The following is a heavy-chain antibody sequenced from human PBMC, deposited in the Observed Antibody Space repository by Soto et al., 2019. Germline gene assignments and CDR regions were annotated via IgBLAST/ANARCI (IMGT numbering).Heavy chain of an antibody. CDR2: IDPSDGTT. Sequence: ASVKCSCKASGYSFTSDGISWVRQAPGQGLEWMGMIDPSDGTTTYAQKLQGRVTMTRDTATSTVYMELSSLRSEDTAVYYCARDEVPDVQNDAFDIWGQGTMVTVSS. CDR3: ARDEVPDVQNDAFDI. V-gene: IGHV1-46*04. J-gene: IGHJ3*02. CDR1: GYSFTSDG.